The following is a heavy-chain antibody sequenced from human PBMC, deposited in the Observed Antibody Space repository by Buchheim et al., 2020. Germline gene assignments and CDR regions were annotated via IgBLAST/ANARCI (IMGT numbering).Heavy chain of an antibody. CDR1: GFTFSRYG. Sequence: QVHLVDSGGGVVQPGGSLRLSCAASGFTFSRYGMHWVRQAPDKGLEWVAVISKDGINKYYADSAKGRFTISRDNSKNARYLQMNSLRAEDTAVYYCARDDIRMIVVGVRPLDPWGQGTL. V-gene: IGHV3-30*03. J-gene: IGHJ5*02. CDR3: ARDDIRMIVVGVRPLDP. D-gene: IGHD3-22*01. CDR2: ISKDGINK.